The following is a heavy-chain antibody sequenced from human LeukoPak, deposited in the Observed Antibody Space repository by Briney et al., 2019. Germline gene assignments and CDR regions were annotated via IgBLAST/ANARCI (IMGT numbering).Heavy chain of an antibody. CDR1: GYTFTGYY. Sequence: ASVKVSCKASGYTFTGYYMHWVRQAPGQGLEWMGRINPNSGDTNYAQKFQGRVTMTRDTSISTAYMELSRLRSDDTAVYYCARDTGSLGYCSGGSCYGWFDPWGQGTLVTVSS. CDR2: INPNSGDT. V-gene: IGHV1-2*06. CDR3: ARDTGSLGYCSGGSCYGWFDP. D-gene: IGHD2-15*01. J-gene: IGHJ5*02.